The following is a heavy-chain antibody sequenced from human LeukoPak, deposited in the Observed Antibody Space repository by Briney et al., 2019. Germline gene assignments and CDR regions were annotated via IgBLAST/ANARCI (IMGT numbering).Heavy chain of an antibody. Sequence: SETLSLTCTVSGGSITSSTYSWGWIRQPPGKGLEWIGSIYYSGSTYYNPSLRSRVTISVDTSKNQFSLKLSSVTAADTALYYCARQPYSDNWYRWFDPWGQGTLVTVSS. CDR3: ARQPYSDNWYRWFDP. J-gene: IGHJ5*02. D-gene: IGHD6-13*01. V-gene: IGHV4-39*01. CDR1: GGSITSSTYS. CDR2: IYYSGST.